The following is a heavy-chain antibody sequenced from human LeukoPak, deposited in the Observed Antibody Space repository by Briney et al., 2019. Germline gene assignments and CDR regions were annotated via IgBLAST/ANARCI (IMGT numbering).Heavy chain of an antibody. CDR3: ARHGQYYYYGMDV. V-gene: IGHV5-51*01. CDR1: GYSFTSYW. CDR2: IYPGDSDT. J-gene: IGHJ6*02. Sequence: GESLKISCKGSGYSFTSYWIGWVRQMPGKDLEWMGIIYPGDSDTRYSPSFQGQVTISVDKSISTAYLQWSSLKASDTAMYYCARHGQYYYYGMDVWGQGTTVTVSS.